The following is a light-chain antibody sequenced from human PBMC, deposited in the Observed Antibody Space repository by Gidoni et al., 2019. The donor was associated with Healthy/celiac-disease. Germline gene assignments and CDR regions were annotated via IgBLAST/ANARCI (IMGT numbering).Light chain of an antibody. CDR3: QQRSNWPLLT. CDR1: QSVSSY. CDR2: DAS. J-gene: IGKJ4*01. V-gene: IGKV3-11*01. Sequence: ELVLTQSPATLSLSPGERATLSCRASQSVSSYLAWYQQKPGQAPRLLIYDASNSGSGSGTDFTLTISSLEPEDFAVYYCQQRSNWPLLTFGGGTKVEIK.